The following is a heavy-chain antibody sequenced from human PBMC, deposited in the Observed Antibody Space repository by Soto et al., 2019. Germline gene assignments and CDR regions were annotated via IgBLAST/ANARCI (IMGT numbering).Heavy chain of an antibody. CDR3: ARGTDMITFGGVIGN. V-gene: IGHV1-3*01. CDR1: GYTFTSYA. Sequence: ASXKVSCKASGYTFTSYAMHWVRQAPXQRLEWMGWINAGNGNTKYSQKFQGRVTITRDTSASTAYMELSSLRSEDTAVYYCARGTDMITFGGVIGNWGQGTLVTVS. J-gene: IGHJ4*02. D-gene: IGHD3-16*02. CDR2: INAGNGNT.